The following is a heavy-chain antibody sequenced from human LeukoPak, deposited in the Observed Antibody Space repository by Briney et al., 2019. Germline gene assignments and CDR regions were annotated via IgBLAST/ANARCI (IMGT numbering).Heavy chain of an antibody. D-gene: IGHD6-19*01. CDR3: ARRAVAFDY. CDR2: ISGSGDAT. CDR1: GFTFSNYA. J-gene: IGHJ4*02. V-gene: IGHV3-23*01. Sequence: TGGSLRLSCAASGFTFSNYAMTWVRQAPGKGLECVSVISGSGDATNYADSVKGRFTISRDNSKSTLYVQMNSLRAEDTAVYYCARRAVAFDYWGQGTLVTVSS.